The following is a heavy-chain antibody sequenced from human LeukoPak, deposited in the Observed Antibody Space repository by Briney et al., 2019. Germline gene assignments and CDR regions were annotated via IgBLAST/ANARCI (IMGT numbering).Heavy chain of an antibody. J-gene: IGHJ4*02. Sequence: PSETLSLTCTVSGGSISSSSYYWGWSRQPPGKGLEWIGSIYYSGSTYYNPSLKSRVTISVDTSKNQFSLKLSSVTAADTAVYYCASTTVTTPFDYWGQGTLVTVSS. D-gene: IGHD4-11*01. CDR3: ASTTVTTPFDY. CDR2: IYYSGST. CDR1: GGSISSSSYY. V-gene: IGHV4-39*01.